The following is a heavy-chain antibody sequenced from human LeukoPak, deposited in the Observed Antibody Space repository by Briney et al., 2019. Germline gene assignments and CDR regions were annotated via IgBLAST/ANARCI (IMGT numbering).Heavy chain of an antibody. CDR2: ISGSGGST. Sequence: PGRSLRLSCAASGFTFSSYGMHWVRQAPGKGLEWVSAISGSGGSTYYADSVKGRFTISRDNSKNTLYLQMNSLRAEDTAVYYCAKAAVRGPVRGLNDCWGQGTLVTVSS. J-gene: IGHJ4*02. CDR1: GFTFSSYG. CDR3: AKAAVRGPVRGLNDC. D-gene: IGHD3-10*01. V-gene: IGHV3-23*01.